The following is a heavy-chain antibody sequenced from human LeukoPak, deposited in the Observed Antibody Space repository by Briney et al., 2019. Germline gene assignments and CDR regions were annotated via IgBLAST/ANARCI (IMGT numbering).Heavy chain of an antibody. Sequence: SETLSLTCTVSGGSIGNYYWTWIRQPPGKGLEWIGYIYYSGSTNYNPSLKSRVTISVDTSKNQFSLKLSSVTAADTAVYYCARSEQLWLLGVYYYGMDVWGQGTTVTVSS. CDR2: IYYSGST. CDR1: GGSIGNYY. D-gene: IGHD5-18*01. V-gene: IGHV4-59*08. J-gene: IGHJ6*02. CDR3: ARSEQLWLLGVYYYGMDV.